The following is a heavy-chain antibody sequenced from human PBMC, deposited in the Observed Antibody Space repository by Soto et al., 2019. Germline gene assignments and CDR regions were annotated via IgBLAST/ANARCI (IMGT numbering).Heavy chain of an antibody. J-gene: IGHJ6*03. CDR1: GFTFSSYC. V-gene: IGHV3-7*01. CDR3: AKVDVVSIYYYMDV. D-gene: IGHD2-15*01. CDR2: IKQDGTLK. Sequence: PGGSLRLSCAASGFTFSSYCMTWVRQAPGEGLEWVANIKQDGTLKQYVDSVKGRFTISRDNAKNSLYLQMNSLRAEDTAVYYCAKVDVVSIYYYMDVWGTGTTVTVSS.